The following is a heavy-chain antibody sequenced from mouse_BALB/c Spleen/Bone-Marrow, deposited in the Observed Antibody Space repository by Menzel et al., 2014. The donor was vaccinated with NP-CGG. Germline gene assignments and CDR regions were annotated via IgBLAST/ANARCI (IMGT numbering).Heavy chain of an antibody. J-gene: IGHJ4*01. V-gene: IGHV1-20*02. Sequence: VQLQQSGPELVKPGASVKISCKASGYSFTGYFMNCVMQSHGKSLEWIGRINPYNGDTFYNQKFKVKATLTVDKSSSTAHMELRSLASEDSAVYYCARGGLLRAMDYWGQGTSVTVSS. CDR1: GYSFTGYF. CDR2: INPYNGDT. D-gene: IGHD2-3*01. CDR3: ARGGLLRAMDY.